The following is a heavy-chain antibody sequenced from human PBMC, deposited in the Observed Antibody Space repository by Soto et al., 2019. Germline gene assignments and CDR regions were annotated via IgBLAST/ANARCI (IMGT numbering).Heavy chain of an antibody. CDR2: MNPNSGNT. Sequence: QVQLVQSGAEVKKPGASVKVSCKASGYTFTSYDINWVRQATGQGLEWMGWMNPNSGNTNYAQKLQGRVTMTTDTSTSTAYMELRSLRSDDTAVYYCARDLATSHNWFDPWGQGTLVTVSS. CDR1: GYTFTSYD. J-gene: IGHJ5*02. V-gene: IGHV1-8*01. CDR3: ARDLATSHNWFDP. D-gene: IGHD2-15*01.